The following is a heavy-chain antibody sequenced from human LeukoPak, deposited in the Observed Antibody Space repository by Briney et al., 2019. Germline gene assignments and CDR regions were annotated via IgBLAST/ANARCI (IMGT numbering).Heavy chain of an antibody. CDR2: ISASGTIT. D-gene: IGHD3-10*01. CDR3: ARADSMVRGVLRPTYYYYMDV. CDR1: GFTFSSYE. J-gene: IGHJ6*03. Sequence: GGSLRLSCAASGFTFSSYEMNWVRQAPGKGLEWISYISASGTITHYADSVEGRFTISRDNAKNSLYLQMNSLRAEDTAVYYCARADSMVRGVLRPTYYYYMDVWGKGTTVTVSS. V-gene: IGHV3-48*03.